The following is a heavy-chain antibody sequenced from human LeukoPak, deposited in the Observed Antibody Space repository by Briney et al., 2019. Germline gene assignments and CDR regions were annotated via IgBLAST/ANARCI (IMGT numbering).Heavy chain of an antibody. Sequence: GGSLRLSCAAFGFTFSSYAMHWVRQAPGKGLEWVAVISYDGSNKYYADSVKGRFTISRDNSKNTLYLQMNSLRAEDTAVYYCARDRRTDYVNYYGMDVWGQGTTVTVSS. V-gene: IGHV3-30*04. CDR3: ARDRRTDYVNYYGMDV. CDR1: GFTFSSYA. J-gene: IGHJ6*02. D-gene: IGHD4-17*01. CDR2: ISYDGSNK.